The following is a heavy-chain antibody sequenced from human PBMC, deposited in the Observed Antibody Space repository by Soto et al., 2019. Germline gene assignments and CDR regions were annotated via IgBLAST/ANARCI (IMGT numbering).Heavy chain of an antibody. V-gene: IGHV1-69*13. J-gene: IGHJ3*02. D-gene: IGHD1-26*01. CDR2: IIPIFGTA. CDR1: GGTFSSYA. CDR3: ARVWELRKDYAFDI. Sequence: ASVKVSCKASGGTFSSYAISWVRQAPGQGLERMGGIIPIFGTANYAQKFQGRVTITADESTSTAYMELSSPRSEDTAVYYCARVWELRKDYAFDIWGQGTMVTVSS.